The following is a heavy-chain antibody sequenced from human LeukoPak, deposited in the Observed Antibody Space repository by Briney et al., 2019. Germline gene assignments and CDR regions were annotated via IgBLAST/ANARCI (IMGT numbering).Heavy chain of an antibody. Sequence: SETLSLTCTVSGGYISSYYWSWIRQPPGKGLEWIGYIYYSGSSNYNPSLKSRVTISVDTSKNQFSLKLSSVTAADTAVYYCARVSIRYFDWPRRQDAFDIWGQGTMVTASS. CDR1: GGYISSYY. CDR2: IYYSGSS. V-gene: IGHV4-59*12. CDR3: ARVSIRYFDWPRRQDAFDI. D-gene: IGHD3-9*01. J-gene: IGHJ3*02.